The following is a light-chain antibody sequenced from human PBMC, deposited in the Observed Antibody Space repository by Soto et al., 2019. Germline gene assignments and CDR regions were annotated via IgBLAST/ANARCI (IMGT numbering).Light chain of an antibody. V-gene: IGLV2-14*01. J-gene: IGLJ3*02. CDR2: EVS. CDR1: SSDVGGYNY. Sequence: QSVLTQPASVSGSPGQSITISCTGTSSDVGGYNYVSWYQHHPGKAPKLIIYEVSNRPSGVSIRFSGSKSGNTASLAISGLQAEDEADYFCSSFTSTNTLRMFGGGTQLTVL. CDR3: SSFTSTNTLRM.